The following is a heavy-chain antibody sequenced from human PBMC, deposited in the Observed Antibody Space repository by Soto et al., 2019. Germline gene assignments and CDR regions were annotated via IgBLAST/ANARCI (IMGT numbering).Heavy chain of an antibody. CDR2: IYYSGST. D-gene: IGHD3-3*01. V-gene: IGHV4-59*01. CDR1: GGSISSYY. CDR3: ARVGGLRFLEWLPPSPKDGMDV. Sequence: PSETLSLTCTVSGGSISSYYWSWIRQPPGKGLEWIGYIYYSGSTNYNPSLESRVTISVDTSKNQFSLKLSSVTAADTAVYYCARVGGLRFLEWLPPSPKDGMDVWGQGTTVTVSS. J-gene: IGHJ6*02.